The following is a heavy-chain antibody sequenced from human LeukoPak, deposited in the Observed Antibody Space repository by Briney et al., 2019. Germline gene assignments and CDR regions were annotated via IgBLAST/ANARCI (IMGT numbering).Heavy chain of an antibody. CDR3: ARSPMVRGVIINYFDY. CDR1: GGSISSGGYY. Sequence: SQTLSLTCTVSGGSISSGGYYWSWIRQHPGKGLEWIGYIYYSGSTYYNPSLKSRVTISVDTSKNQFSLKLSSVTAADTAVYYCARSPMVRGVIINYFDYWGQGTLVTVSS. CDR2: IYYSGST. J-gene: IGHJ4*02. V-gene: IGHV4-31*03. D-gene: IGHD3-10*01.